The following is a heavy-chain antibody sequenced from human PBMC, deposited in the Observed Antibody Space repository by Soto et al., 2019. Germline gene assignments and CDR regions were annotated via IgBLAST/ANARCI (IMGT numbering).Heavy chain of an antibody. CDR3: ARPKNSYFDY. V-gene: IGHV2-5*02. CDR2: IYWDGDR. Sequence: QITLKESGPTLVKPTQTLTLTCTFSGFSLTISGEGVAWIRQPPGKALEWLALIYWDGDRRYSPSLKTRLTITEVSSKSRVVLTMTNMDPLDTATYYCARPKNSYFDYWGQGSLVTVSS. J-gene: IGHJ4*02. CDR1: GFSLTISGEG.